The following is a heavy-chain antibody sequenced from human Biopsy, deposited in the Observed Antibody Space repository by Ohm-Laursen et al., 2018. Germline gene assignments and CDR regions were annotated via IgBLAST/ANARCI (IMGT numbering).Heavy chain of an antibody. J-gene: IGHJ4*02. CDR2: ISVFKDDI. Sequence: ASVKVSCKSSGYDFTIHGINWVRQAPGQGLEWLGWISVFKDDIVYAQKFQGRVTMTTDTSTTTAYLELRSLTSEDTAVYYCARGRNPVWFGEDLDYWGQGTLVTVSS. CDR1: GYDFTIHG. V-gene: IGHV1-18*04. CDR3: ARGRNPVWFGEDLDY. D-gene: IGHD3-10*01.